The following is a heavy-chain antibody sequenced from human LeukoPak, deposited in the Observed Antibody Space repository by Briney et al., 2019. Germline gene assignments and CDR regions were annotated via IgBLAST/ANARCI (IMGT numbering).Heavy chain of an antibody. CDR3: AKIRSQERLSYFDY. CDR1: GFTFDDYG. CDR2: INWNGGST. J-gene: IGHJ4*02. D-gene: IGHD3-16*02. Sequence: PGGSLRLSCAASGFTFDDYGMSWVRQAPGKGLEWVSGINWNGGSTGYADSVKGRFTISRDNAKNSLYLQMNSLRAEDTAVYYCAKIRSQERLSYFDYWGQGTLVTVSS. V-gene: IGHV3-20*04.